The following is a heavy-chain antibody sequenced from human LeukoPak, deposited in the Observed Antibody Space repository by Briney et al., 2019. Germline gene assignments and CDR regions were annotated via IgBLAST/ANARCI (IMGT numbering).Heavy chain of an antibody. Sequence: GGSLRLSCAASGFTFSSYGMHWVRQAPGQGPEWVAVLWYDGSNKYYADSVKGRFTIFRHNSNNTLYLQMNSLRAEDTAVYYCARGKGSTTRYYFDYWGREPWSPSPQ. J-gene: IGHJ4*02. CDR3: ARGKGSTTRYYFDY. CDR1: GFTFSSYG. CDR2: LWYDGSNK. D-gene: IGHD2-2*01. V-gene: IGHV3-33*01.